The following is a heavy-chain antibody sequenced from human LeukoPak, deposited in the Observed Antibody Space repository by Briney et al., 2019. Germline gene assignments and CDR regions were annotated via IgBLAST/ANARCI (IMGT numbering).Heavy chain of an antibody. CDR2: IYHSGST. V-gene: IGHV4-38-2*02. CDR1: GYSISSGYY. Sequence: PSETLSLTCTVSGYSISSGYYWGWIRQPPGKGLEWIGSIYHSGSTYYNPSLKSRVTISVDTSKNHFSLKLSSVTAADTAVYYCARDLGIAAAGQDYWGQGTLVTVSS. CDR3: ARDLGIAAAGQDY. D-gene: IGHD6-13*01. J-gene: IGHJ4*02.